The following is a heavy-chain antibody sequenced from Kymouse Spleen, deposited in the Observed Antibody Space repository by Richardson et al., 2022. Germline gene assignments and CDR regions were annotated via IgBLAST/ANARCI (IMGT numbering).Heavy chain of an antibody. CDR1: GFTFSSYG. CDR2: IWYDGSNK. J-gene: IGHJ3*02. CDR3: ARDKEYYYGSGSAYDAFDI. V-gene: IGHV3-33*01. Sequence: QVQLVESGGGVVQPGRSLRLSCAASGFTFSSYGMHWVRQAPGKGLEWVAVIWYDGSNKYYADSVKGRFTISRDNSKNTLYLQMNSLRAEDTAVYYCARDKEYYYGSGSAYDAFDIWGQGTMVTVSS. D-gene: IGHD3-10*01.